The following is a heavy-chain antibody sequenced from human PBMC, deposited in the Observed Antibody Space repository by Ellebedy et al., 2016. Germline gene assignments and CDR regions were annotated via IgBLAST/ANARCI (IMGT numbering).Heavy chain of an antibody. Sequence: ASVKVSXXASGGTFGSNGISWVRQAPGQGLEWMGWISAYNGNTNYAQKLQGRVTMTTDTSTSTAYMELRSLRSDDTAVYYCARVFTFGGVIVNYYYYGMDVWGQGTTVTVSS. CDR1: GGTFGSNG. D-gene: IGHD3-16*02. CDR2: ISAYNGNT. J-gene: IGHJ6*02. V-gene: IGHV1-18*01. CDR3: ARVFTFGGVIVNYYYYGMDV.